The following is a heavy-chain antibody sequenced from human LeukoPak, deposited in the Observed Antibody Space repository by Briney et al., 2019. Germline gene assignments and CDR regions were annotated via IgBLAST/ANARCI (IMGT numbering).Heavy chain of an antibody. CDR3: ASPGDSSSWYGAFDY. Sequence: GGSLRLSCAASGFTFSNYAMSWVRQAPGKGLEWVSAISGSGGSTYYADSVKGRFTISRDNSKNTLYLQMNSLRAEDTAVYYCASPGDSSSWYGAFDYWGQGTLVTVSS. CDR2: ISGSGGST. J-gene: IGHJ4*02. D-gene: IGHD6-13*01. V-gene: IGHV3-23*01. CDR1: GFTFSNYA.